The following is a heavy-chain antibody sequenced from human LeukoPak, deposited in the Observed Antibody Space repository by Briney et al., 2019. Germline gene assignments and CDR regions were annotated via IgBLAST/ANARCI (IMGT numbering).Heavy chain of an antibody. CDR1: GFTFSNFW. V-gene: IGHV3-7*03. J-gene: IGHJ4*02. D-gene: IGHD6-19*01. Sequence: GGSLRLSCTASGFTFSNFWMSWVRQAPGKGLGWVANIKPDGSDKYYVDSMEGRFTISRDNAKNSLYLQMNSLRAEDTAVYYCARGLFAGGWYPDYFDYWGQGTLVTVSS. CDR2: IKPDGSDK. CDR3: ARGLFAGGWYPDYFDY.